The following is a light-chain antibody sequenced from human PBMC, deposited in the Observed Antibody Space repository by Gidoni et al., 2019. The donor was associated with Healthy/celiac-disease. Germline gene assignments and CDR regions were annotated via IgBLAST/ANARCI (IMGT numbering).Light chain of an antibody. V-gene: IGKV3-15*01. CDR3: QQYNNWPPLT. Sequence: EIVMTQSPATLSVSPGERATLSCRASQSVRSNLAWYQQKPGQAPRLLSYGASTRATGIPARFSGSGSGTEFTLTISSLQSEDFAVYYCQQYNNWPPLTFGGXTKVEIK. J-gene: IGKJ4*01. CDR1: QSVRSN. CDR2: GAS.